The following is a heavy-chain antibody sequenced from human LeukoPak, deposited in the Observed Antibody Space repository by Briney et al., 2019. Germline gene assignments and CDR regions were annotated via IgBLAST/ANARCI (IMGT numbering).Heavy chain of an antibody. CDR1: GFTFSSYA. V-gene: IGHV3-30*04. D-gene: IGHD2-2*01. Sequence: GGSLRLSCAASGFTFSSYAMHWVRQAPGKGLEWAAVISYDGSNKYYADSVKGRFTISRDNSKNTLYLQMNSLRAEDTAVYYCAREAGTSWNHYYYYYGMDVWGQGTTVTVSS. CDR3: AREAGTSWNHYYYYYGMDV. J-gene: IGHJ6*02. CDR2: ISYDGSNK.